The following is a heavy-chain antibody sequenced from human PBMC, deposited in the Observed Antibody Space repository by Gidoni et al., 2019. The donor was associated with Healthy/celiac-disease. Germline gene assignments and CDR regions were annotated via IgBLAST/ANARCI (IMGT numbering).Heavy chain of an antibody. CDR1: GSTFSSYS. D-gene: IGHD1-1*01. Sequence: EVQLVESGGGLVKLGGSLRLSCAALGSTFSSYSMNVVRQAPGKGLVWVSSISSSSSYIYYADSVKGRFTISRDNAKNSLYLQMNSLRAEDTAVYYCARGQRQLLDAFDIWGQGTMVTVSS. CDR2: ISSSSSYI. CDR3: ARGQRQLLDAFDI. V-gene: IGHV3-21*01. J-gene: IGHJ3*02.